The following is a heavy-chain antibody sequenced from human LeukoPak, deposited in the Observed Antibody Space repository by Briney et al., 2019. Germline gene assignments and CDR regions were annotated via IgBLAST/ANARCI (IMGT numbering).Heavy chain of an antibody. Sequence: GGSLRLSCAASGFSFYYHAMHWVRQAPGKGLEWVFLISGDGGRTCCVCSVKGRFSISRENSKNSLYLQMNSLRSDDTALYYCAKPSDILTGWAFDIWGQGTMVTVSS. CDR3: AKPSDILTGWAFDI. V-gene: IGHV3-43*02. CDR2: ISGDGGRT. CDR1: GFSFYYHA. D-gene: IGHD3-9*01. J-gene: IGHJ3*02.